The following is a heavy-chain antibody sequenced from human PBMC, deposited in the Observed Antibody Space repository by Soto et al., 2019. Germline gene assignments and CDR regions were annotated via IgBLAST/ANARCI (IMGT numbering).Heavy chain of an antibody. J-gene: IGHJ4*02. CDR3: ARLFWSGHYNLDY. V-gene: IGHV4-30-4*01. D-gene: IGHD3-3*01. CDR1: GGSISSGDYY. Sequence: KPSETLSLTCTVSGGSISSGDYYWSWIRQPPGKGLEWIGYIYYSGSTHYNPSLKSRVTISVDTSKNQFSLKLSSVTAADTAVYYCARLFWSGHYNLDYWGQGTLVTVSS. CDR2: IYYSGST.